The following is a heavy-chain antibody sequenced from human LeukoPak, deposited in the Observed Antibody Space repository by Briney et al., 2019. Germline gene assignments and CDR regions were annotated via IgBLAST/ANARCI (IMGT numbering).Heavy chain of an antibody. CDR2: ISYDGGNK. CDR3: ARDKYSYGPFFDY. CDR1: GFTFSSYN. Sequence: GRSLRLSCAASGFTFSSYNMHWVRQAPGKGLEWVAVISYDGGNKYYTDSVKGRFTISRDNSKNTLYLQMNSLRAEDTAVYYCARDKYSYGPFFDYWGQGTLVTVSS. J-gene: IGHJ4*02. V-gene: IGHV3-30*03. D-gene: IGHD5-18*01.